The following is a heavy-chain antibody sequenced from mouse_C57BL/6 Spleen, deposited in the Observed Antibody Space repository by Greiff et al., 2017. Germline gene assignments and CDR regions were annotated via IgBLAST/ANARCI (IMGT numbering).Heavy chain of an antibody. CDR1: GFTFSDYG. CDR3: ARNYYSNPWFAY. Sequence: DVKLVESGGGLVKPGGSLKLSCAASGFTFSDYGMHWVRQAPEKGLEWVAYISSGSSTIYYADTVKGRFPISRDNAKNTLFLQMTSLRSEDTAMYYCARNYYSNPWFAYWGQGTLVTVSA. CDR2: ISSGSSTI. D-gene: IGHD2-5*01. J-gene: IGHJ3*01. V-gene: IGHV5-17*01.